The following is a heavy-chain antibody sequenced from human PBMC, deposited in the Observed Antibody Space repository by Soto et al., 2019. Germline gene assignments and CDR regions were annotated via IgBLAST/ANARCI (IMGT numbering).Heavy chain of an antibody. J-gene: IGHJ4*02. CDR1: GGSIISGACY. D-gene: IGHD2-15*01. CDR2: IYYSGST. V-gene: IGHV4-31*03. CDR3: ARVYCSGGSCYRFDY. Sequence: SETLSLTCTVSGGSIISGACYCICIRQHPGMGLEWIGHIYYSGSTFYNSSLKSRVTISVDTSKNQFSLKLSSVTAADTAVYYCARVYCSGGSCYRFDYWGQGTLVTVSS.